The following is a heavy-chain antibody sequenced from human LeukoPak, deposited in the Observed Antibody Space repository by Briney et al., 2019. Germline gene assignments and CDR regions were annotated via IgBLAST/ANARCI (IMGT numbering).Heavy chain of an antibody. J-gene: IGHJ6*03. CDR3: PRDSSCSGGSCYSFAGYSYYMDV. Sequence: GGSLRLSCAASGFTFSSYAMIWVRQAPGKGLEWVSTIIGSGGSTYYAESVKGRFTISRDNNKNTLYLQMNSLRAEDTAVYYCPRDSSCSGGSCYSFAGYSYYMDVWGKGTTVTVSS. CDR1: GFTFSSYA. CDR2: IIGSGGST. D-gene: IGHD2-15*01. V-gene: IGHV3-23*01.